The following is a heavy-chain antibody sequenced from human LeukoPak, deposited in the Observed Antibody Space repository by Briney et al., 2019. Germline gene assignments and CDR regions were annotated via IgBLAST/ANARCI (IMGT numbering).Heavy chain of an antibody. CDR1: GFTFSSYA. D-gene: IGHD5-12*01. CDR3: ARVGDMGDIVATMGSDY. J-gene: IGHJ4*02. CDR2: ISSNGGST. V-gene: IGHV3-64*01. Sequence: GGSLRLSCAASGFTFSSYAMHWVRQAPGKGLEYVSAISSNGGSTYYANSVKGRFTISRDNSKNTLYLQMNSLRAEDTAVYYCARVGDMGDIVATMGSDYWGQGTLVTVSS.